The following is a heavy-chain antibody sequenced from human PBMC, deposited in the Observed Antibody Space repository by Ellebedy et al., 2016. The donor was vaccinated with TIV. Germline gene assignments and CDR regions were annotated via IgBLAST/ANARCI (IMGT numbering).Heavy chain of an antibody. CDR3: ARDLPECSGGSCYYGWFDP. V-gene: IGHV1-3*04. CDR2: INTGNGDT. Sequence: AASVKVSCKASGGSFRSYTISWVRQAPGQGLEWMGWINTGNGDTKYSQKFQGRVTITRDTSANTAYMELSSLGSEDTAVYYCARDLPECSGGSCYYGWFDPWGQGTLVTVSS. CDR1: GGSFRSYT. J-gene: IGHJ5*02. D-gene: IGHD2-15*01.